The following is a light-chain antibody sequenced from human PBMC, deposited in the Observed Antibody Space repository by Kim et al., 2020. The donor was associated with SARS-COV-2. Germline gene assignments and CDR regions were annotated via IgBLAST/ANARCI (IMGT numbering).Light chain of an antibody. CDR1: QGIGNP. Sequence: GDRVAVTWRTSQGIGNPLAWYQQKPEKAPKLLICAASTLQSGVPARFSGSGSGTEFTLTISSLKPEDFAIYYCQQLNSYPWTFGQGTKVDIK. CDR3: QQLNSYPWT. CDR2: AAS. J-gene: IGKJ1*01. V-gene: IGKV1-9*01.